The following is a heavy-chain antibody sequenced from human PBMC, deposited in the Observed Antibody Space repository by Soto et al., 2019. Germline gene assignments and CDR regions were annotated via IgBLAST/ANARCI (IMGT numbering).Heavy chain of an antibody. CDR3: ARDRVGYGDYVDAFDI. J-gene: IGHJ3*02. CDR2: IWYDGSNK. V-gene: IGHV3-33*01. Sequence: QVQLVESGGGVVQPGRSLRLSCAASGFTFSSYGMHWVRQAPGKGLEWVAVIWYDGSNKYYADSVKGRFTISRDNSKNTQYLQMNSLRAEDRAVYYCARDRVGYGDYVDAFDIWGQGTMVTVSS. CDR1: GFTFSSYG. D-gene: IGHD4-17*01.